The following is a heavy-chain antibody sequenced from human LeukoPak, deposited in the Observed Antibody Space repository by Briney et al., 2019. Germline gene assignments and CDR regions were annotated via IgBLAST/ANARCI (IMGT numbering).Heavy chain of an antibody. Sequence: GGSLRLSCAASGFTFSNFGMHGVRQPPGKGREWVAFIRYYGSNKFYVASVKGRFTISKDNSKNTLYLQMKSLRSEDTAVYYCAKVYYRDAFDIWGQGTMVTVSS. CDR1: GFTFSNFG. J-gene: IGHJ3*02. V-gene: IGHV3-30*02. CDR3: AKVYYRDAFDI. CDR2: IRYYGSNK. D-gene: IGHD1-26*01.